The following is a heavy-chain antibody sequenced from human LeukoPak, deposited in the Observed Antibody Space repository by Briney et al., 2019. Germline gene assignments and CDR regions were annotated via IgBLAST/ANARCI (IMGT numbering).Heavy chain of an antibody. CDR1: GYTFTGYY. CDR3: ARDFIAAAGTFPGYYYYYMDV. Sequence: ASVKVSCKASGYTFTGYYMHWVRQAPGQGLEWMGWISAYNGNTNYAQKLQGRVTMTTDTSTSTAYMELRSLRSDDTAVYYCARDFIAAAGTFPGYYYYYMDVWGKGTTVTVSS. CDR2: ISAYNGNT. J-gene: IGHJ6*03. D-gene: IGHD6-13*01. V-gene: IGHV1-18*04.